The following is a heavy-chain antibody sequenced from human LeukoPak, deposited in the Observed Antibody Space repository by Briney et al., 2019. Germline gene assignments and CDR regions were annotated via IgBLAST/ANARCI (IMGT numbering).Heavy chain of an antibody. J-gene: IGHJ4*02. CDR1: GFTFSSYA. CDR2: ISGSGGST. Sequence: QTGGSLRLSCAASGFTFSSYAMSWVRQAPGKGLEWVSAISGSGGSTYYADSVKGRFTISRDNSKNTLYLQMNSLRAEDTAVYYCANGLSGWMDPGYWGQGTLVTVSS. CDR3: ANGLSGWMDPGY. V-gene: IGHV3-23*01. D-gene: IGHD6-19*01.